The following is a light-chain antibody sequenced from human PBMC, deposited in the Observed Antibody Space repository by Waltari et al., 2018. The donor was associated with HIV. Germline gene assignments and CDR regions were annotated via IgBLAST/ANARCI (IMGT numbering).Light chain of an antibody. CDR1: SSNIENDN. J-gene: IGLJ1*01. V-gene: IGLV1-47*01. CDR2: KDT. CDR3: VGWDSRLSGYV. Sequence: QSVLTQPPSASGTPGQRVTISCSGSSSNIENDNVYWYQPLTGAAPRLLIYKDTPRPSGVPDRFTGSKSGTSASLAISGLRSEDEADYYCVGWDSRLSGYVFGSGTKVTVL.